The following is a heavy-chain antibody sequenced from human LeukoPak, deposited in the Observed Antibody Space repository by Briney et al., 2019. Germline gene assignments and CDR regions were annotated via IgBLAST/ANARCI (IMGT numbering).Heavy chain of an antibody. Sequence: GGSLRLSCAASGFSLSNYGIHWVRQAPGKGLEWVAFIRYDGSNKYYADSVKGRFTISRDNSKNTLYLQMNSLRAEDTALYYCARDWFTRLGELSPDRAFDYWGQGTLVTVSS. D-gene: IGHD3-16*02. J-gene: IGHJ4*02. V-gene: IGHV3-30*02. CDR2: IRYDGSNK. CDR3: ARDWFTRLGELSPDRAFDY. CDR1: GFSLSNYG.